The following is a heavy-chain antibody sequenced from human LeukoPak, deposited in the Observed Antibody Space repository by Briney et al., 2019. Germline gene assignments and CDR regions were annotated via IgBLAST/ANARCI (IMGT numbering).Heavy chain of an antibody. Sequence: SETLFLTCTVSGGSISSSGYYWGWIRQPPGKGLEWIGSIYHSGSTYYNPSLKSRVTISVDTSKNQFSLKLSSVTAADTAVYYCARVKSSSWYIAHYFDYWGQGTLVTVSS. CDR3: ARVKSSSWYIAHYFDY. CDR2: IYHSGST. D-gene: IGHD6-13*01. J-gene: IGHJ4*02. CDR1: GGSISSSGYY. V-gene: IGHV4-39*07.